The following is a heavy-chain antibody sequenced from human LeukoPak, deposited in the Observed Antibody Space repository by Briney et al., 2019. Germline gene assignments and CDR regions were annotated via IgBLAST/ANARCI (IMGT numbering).Heavy chain of an antibody. J-gene: IGHJ6*02. Sequence: GGSLRLSCAASGLIFSSYWMTWVRQAPGKAPEWVANIMHDGREKYYVGSVKGRFIISRDNAKNSLYLQMNSLRLEDTAIYYCAWGMDVWGQGTTVTVSS. CDR1: GLIFSSYW. CDR2: IMHDGREK. V-gene: IGHV3-7*04. CDR3: AWGMDV.